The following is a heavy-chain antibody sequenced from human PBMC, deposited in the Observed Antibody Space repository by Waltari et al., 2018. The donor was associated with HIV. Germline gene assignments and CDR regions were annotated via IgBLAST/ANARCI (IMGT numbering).Heavy chain of an antibody. D-gene: IGHD6-13*01. CDR1: GGSFSGYY. V-gene: IGHV4-34*01. J-gene: IGHJ3*02. Sequence: QVQLQQWGAGLLKPSETLSLTCAVYGGSFSGYYWSWIRQPPGKGLEWIGEINHSGSTNYNPSLKSRVTISVDTSKNQFSLKLSSVTAADTAVYYCARSEGIAAAGTPGIAVAGFDIWGQGTMVTVSS. CDR3: ARSEGIAAAGTPGIAVAGFDI. CDR2: INHSGST.